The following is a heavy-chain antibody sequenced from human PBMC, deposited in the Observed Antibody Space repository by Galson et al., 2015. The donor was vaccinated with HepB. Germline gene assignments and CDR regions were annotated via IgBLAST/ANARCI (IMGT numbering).Heavy chain of an antibody. J-gene: IGHJ4*02. CDR1: GFTFSSYG. CDR2: ISYDGSNK. D-gene: IGHD1-26*01. CDR3: AKDFAYQIVGAGIDY. V-gene: IGHV3-30*18. Sequence: SLRLSCAASGFTFSSYGMHWVRQAPGKGLEWVAVISYDGSNKYYADSVKGRFTISRDNSKNTLYLQMNSLRAEDTAVYYCAKDFAYQIVGAGIDYWGQGTLVTVSS.